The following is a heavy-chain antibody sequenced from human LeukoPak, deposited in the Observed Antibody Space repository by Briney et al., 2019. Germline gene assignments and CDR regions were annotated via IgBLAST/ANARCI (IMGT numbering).Heavy chain of an antibody. D-gene: IGHD5-18*01. V-gene: IGHV6-1*01. CDR3: ARCSGYSYGHNYYYGMDV. J-gene: IGHJ6*02. Sequence: SQTLSLTCAISGDSVSSSSAAWNWIRQSPSRGLEWLGRTYYRSKWYNDYAVSVKSRITINPDTSKNQFSLQLNSVTPEDTAVYYCARCSGYSYGHNYYYGMDVWGQGTTVTVSS. CDR2: TYYRSKWYN. CDR1: GDSVSSSSAA.